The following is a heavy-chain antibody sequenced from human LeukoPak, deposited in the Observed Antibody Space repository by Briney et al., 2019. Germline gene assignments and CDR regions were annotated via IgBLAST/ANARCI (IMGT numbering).Heavy chain of an antibody. J-gene: IGHJ6*03. D-gene: IGHD6-19*01. V-gene: IGHV3-21*01. CDR3: ARDAQWLVPEGYYYYMDV. CDR1: GFTFSRYN. CDR2: ISSRGSYI. Sequence: PGGSLRLSCAGSGFTFSRYNMNWFRQAPGKGLERVSSISSRGSYIFYADSVKGRFTISRDNAKNSLYLQMNSLGAEDTAVYYCARDAQWLVPEGYYYYMDVWGKGTTVTVS.